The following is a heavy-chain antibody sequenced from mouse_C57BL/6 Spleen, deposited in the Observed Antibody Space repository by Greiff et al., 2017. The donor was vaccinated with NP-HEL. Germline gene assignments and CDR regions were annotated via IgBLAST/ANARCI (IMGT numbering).Heavy chain of an antibody. Sequence: EVQGVESVAELVRPGASVKLSCTASGFNIKNTYMHWVKQRPEQGLEWIGRIDPANGNTKYVPKFQGKATITADTSSNTAYLQLSSLTSEDTAIYYCARRDDYDGGFAYWGQGTLVTVSA. D-gene: IGHD2-4*01. CDR2: IDPANGNT. J-gene: IGHJ3*01. CDR1: GFNIKNTY. V-gene: IGHV14-3*01. CDR3: ARRDDYDGGFAY.